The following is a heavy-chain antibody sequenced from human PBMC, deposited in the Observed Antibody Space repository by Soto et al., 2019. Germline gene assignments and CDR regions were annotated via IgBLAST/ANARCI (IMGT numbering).Heavy chain of an antibody. CDR3: ASSTRKYSSSFYEPRHFDY. J-gene: IGHJ4*02. D-gene: IGHD6-6*01. V-gene: IGHV3-66*01. CDR1: GFTVSSNY. CDR2: IYSGGST. Sequence: GGSLRLSCAASGFTVSSNYMSWVRQAPGKGLEWVSVIYSGGSTYYADSVKGRFTISRDNSKNTLYLQMNSLRAEDTAVYYCASSTRKYSSSFYEPRHFDYWGQGTLVTVSS.